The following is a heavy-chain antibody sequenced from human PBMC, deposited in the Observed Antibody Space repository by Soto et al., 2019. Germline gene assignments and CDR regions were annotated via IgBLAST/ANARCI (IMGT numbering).Heavy chain of an antibody. CDR3: SQRGAVTPIIY. J-gene: IGHJ4*02. CDR1: GFPFSSYP. Sequence: EVQLLESGGGLVQPGGSLRLSCAASGFPFSSYPMSWVRQAPGKGLEWVSAISGSGGSTYYADSVKGRFTISRDNSKNTLYLQMNSLRAEDTAVYYCSQRGAVTPIIYWGQGTLVTVSS. D-gene: IGHD3-10*01. V-gene: IGHV3-23*01. CDR2: ISGSGGST.